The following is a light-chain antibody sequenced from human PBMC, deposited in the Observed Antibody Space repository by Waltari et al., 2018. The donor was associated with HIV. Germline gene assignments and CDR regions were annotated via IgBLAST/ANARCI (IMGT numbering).Light chain of an antibody. Sequence: SYVLTQPPSVSVDPGQTASITCGGTNIGRKSVHWYQQKPGQAPVLVVHDDSDRPSGLPLRFSGSNSGNTATLTISRVEAGDDAGYYCQVWDSSSDHPLVFGGGPKLTVL. CDR2: DDS. CDR3: QVWDSSSDHPLV. CDR1: NIGRKS. J-gene: IGLJ2*01. V-gene: IGLV3-21*02.